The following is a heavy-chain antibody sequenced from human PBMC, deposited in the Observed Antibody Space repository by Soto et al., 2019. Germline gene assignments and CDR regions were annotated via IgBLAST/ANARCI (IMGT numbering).Heavy chain of an antibody. V-gene: IGHV1-69*13. Sequence: RASVKVSCRASGGTFSSYAISWVRQAPGQGLEWMGGIIPIFGTANYAQRFQGRVTITADESTSTAYMELSSLRSEDTAVYYCAQGGTYGYYYYYGMDVWGQGTTVTVSS. CDR2: IIPIFGTA. D-gene: IGHD1-1*01. J-gene: IGHJ6*02. CDR3: AQGGTYGYYYYYGMDV. CDR1: GGTFSSYA.